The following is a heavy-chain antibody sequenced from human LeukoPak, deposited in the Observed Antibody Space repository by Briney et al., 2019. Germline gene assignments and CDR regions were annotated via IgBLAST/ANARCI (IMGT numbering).Heavy chain of an antibody. CDR1: GFTFSSYA. CDR2: ISYDGSNK. V-gene: IGHV3-30*04. D-gene: IGHD3-22*01. J-gene: IGHJ4*02. Sequence: GGSQRLSCAASGFTFSSYAMHWVRQAPGKGLEWVAVISYDGSNKYYADSVKGRFTISRGNSKNTLYLQMNSLRAEDTAVYYCARDASYYYDSSGIWDFWGQGTLVTVSS. CDR3: ARDASYYYDSSGIWDF.